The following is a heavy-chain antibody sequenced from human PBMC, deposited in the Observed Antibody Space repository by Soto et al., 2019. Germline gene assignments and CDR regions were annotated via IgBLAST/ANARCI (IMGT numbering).Heavy chain of an antibody. Sequence: SETLSLTCTASGGSVSRGDYYWSWIRQPPGKGLEWIGYIYYSGSTNYNPSLKSRVTISVDTSKNQFSLKLSSVTAADTAVYYCARVRGSGYSYGYYFDFWGQGTLVTVSS. V-gene: IGHV4-61*08. CDR2: IYYSGST. D-gene: IGHD5-18*01. CDR1: GGSVSRGDYY. J-gene: IGHJ4*02. CDR3: ARVRGSGYSYGYYFDF.